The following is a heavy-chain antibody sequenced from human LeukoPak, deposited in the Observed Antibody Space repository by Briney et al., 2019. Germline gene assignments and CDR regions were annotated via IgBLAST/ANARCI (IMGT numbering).Heavy chain of an antibody. J-gene: IGHJ4*02. CDR2: IYYTGST. Sequence: PSETLSLTCTVSGGSISSGGYSWTWIRQHSGKGLEWIGYIYYTGSTYYNPSLKSRATISVDTSKNQFSLKLSSVTAPDTAVYYCARARGPSLGSAYDYWGQGTLVTVSS. D-gene: IGHD3-22*01. V-gene: IGHV4-31*03. CDR1: GGSISSGGYS. CDR3: ARARGPSLGSAYDY.